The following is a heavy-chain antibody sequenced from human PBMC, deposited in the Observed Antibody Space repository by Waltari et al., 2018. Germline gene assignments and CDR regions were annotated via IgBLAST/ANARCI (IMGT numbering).Heavy chain of an antibody. J-gene: IGHJ6*02. V-gene: IGHV4-39*07. CDR2: IYYSGST. D-gene: IGHD2-2*01. CDR3: ARDGCSSTSCYAPDYYGMDV. CDR1: GGSISSSRYY. Sequence: QLQLQESGPGLVKPSETLSLTCPVSGGSISSSRYYWGWIRQPPGKGLEWIGSIYYSGSTYYNPSLKSRVTISVDTSKNQFSLKLSSVTAADTAVYYCARDGCSSTSCYAPDYYGMDVWGQGTTVTVSS.